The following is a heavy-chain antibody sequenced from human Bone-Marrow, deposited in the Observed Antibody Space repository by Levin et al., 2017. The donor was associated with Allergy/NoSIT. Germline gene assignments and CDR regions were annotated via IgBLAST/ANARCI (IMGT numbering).Heavy chain of an antibody. J-gene: IGHJ6*02. V-gene: IGHV5-51*01. CDR3: ARLPIRYCSSTSCPWYSSSWHRPGYGMDV. Sequence: GGSLRLSCKGSGSSFTSFWIGWVRQMPGKGLEWMGIIYPGDSDTRYSPSFQGQVTISADKSISTAYLQWSSLKASDTAMYYCARLPIRYCSSTSCPWYSSSWHRPGYGMDVWGQGTTVTVSS. D-gene: IGHD2-2*01. CDR1: GSSFTSFW. CDR2: IYPGDSDT.